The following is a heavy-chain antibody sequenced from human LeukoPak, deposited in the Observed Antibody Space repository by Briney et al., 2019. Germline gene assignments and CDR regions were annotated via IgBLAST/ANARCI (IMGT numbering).Heavy chain of an antibody. CDR1: EFTFSSYA. D-gene: IGHD3-22*01. CDR3: AKRDDSSGNLDAFDI. Sequence: GGSLRLSCAASEFTFSSYAMSWVRQAPGKGLEWVSAISGSGGSTYYADSVKGRFTISRDNSKNTLYLQMNSLRAEDTAVYYCAKRDDSSGNLDAFDIWGQGTMVTVSS. CDR2: ISGSGGST. J-gene: IGHJ3*02. V-gene: IGHV3-23*01.